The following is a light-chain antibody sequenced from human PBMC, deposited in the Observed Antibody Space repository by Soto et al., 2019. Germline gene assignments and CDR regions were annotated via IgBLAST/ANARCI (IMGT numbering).Light chain of an antibody. V-gene: IGLV2-8*01. CDR2: EVV. CDR3: CSYTIRSALVV. CDR1: KNDVGVYDF. Sequence: QSALTQPPSASGSPGQSVTISCTGTKNDVGVYDFVSWYQHHPGKAPRLIIYEVVQRPSGVPDRFSGSKSGNTASLTISGLQSEDEAEDYYCSYTIRSALVVFGGGTQLTVL. J-gene: IGLJ2*01.